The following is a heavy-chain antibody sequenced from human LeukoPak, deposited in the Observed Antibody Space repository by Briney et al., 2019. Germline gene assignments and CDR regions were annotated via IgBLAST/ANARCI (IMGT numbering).Heavy chain of an antibody. V-gene: IGHV4-39*01. CDR2: IYYSGST. Sequence: SETLSLTCTVSGGSISSSSYYWGWIRQPPGKGLEWIGSIYYSGSTYYNPSLKSRVTISVDTSKNQFSLKLSSATAADTAVYYCARQWTTVTPGAFDIWGQGTMVTVSS. D-gene: IGHD4-17*01. CDR1: GGSISSSSYY. CDR3: ARQWTTVTPGAFDI. J-gene: IGHJ3*02.